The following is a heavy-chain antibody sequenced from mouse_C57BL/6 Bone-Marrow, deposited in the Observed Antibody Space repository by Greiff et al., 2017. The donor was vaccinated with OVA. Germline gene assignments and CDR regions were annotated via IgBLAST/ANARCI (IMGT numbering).Heavy chain of an antibody. J-gene: IGHJ1*03. CDR3: ASDDGATGGYFYV. CDR1: GFTFSDFY. CDR2: SRNKANDYTT. Sequence: EVKLMESGGGLVQSGRSLRLSCATSGFTFSDFYMEWVRQAPGKGLEWIAASRNKANDYTTEYSASVKGRFIVSRDNSQRILYLQMDALRSEDTSIYFLASDDGATGGYFYVWGTGTTVTVSS. V-gene: IGHV7-1*01. D-gene: IGHD1-1*01.